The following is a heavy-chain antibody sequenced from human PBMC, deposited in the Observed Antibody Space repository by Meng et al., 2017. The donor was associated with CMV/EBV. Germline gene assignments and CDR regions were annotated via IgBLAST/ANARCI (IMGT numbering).Heavy chain of an antibody. Sequence: QVQLGQSGAEVKKPGSAVKVSCKASGGTLSSYAISWVRQAPGQGLEWMGGIIPIFGTANYAQKFQGRVTITADESTSTAYMELSSLRSEDTAVYYCARGSGAGTTWSYFDYWGQGTLVTVSS. CDR3: ARGSGAGTTWSYFDY. V-gene: IGHV1-69*12. J-gene: IGHJ4*02. D-gene: IGHD1-7*01. CDR2: IIPIFGTA. CDR1: GGTLSSYA.